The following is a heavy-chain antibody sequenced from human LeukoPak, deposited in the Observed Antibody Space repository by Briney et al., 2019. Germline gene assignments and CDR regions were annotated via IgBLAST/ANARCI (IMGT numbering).Heavy chain of an antibody. D-gene: IGHD4-17*01. CDR3: ARDRYHGDRYYYYGMDV. J-gene: IGHJ6*02. V-gene: IGHV3-30*01. CDR1: VFTFSSYA. CDR2: ISVDGTNK. Sequence: PGGSLRLSCAVSVFTFSSYAMHWVRQAPGKGLEWVAVISVDGTNKYYADLVKGRFTISKVHAKNTLYLQMNSLRTEDTAVYYCARDRYHGDRYYYYGMDVWGQGTTVTVSS.